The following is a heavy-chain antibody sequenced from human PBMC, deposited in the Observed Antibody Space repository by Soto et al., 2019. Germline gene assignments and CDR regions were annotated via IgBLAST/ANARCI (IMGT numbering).Heavy chain of an antibody. CDR3: ARRSSTVAGWGTFDY. CDR2: IKQDGSEN. Sequence: EVQLVESGGGLVQPGGSLRLSCEASGFTFSSYRMSWVRQAPGKGLEWVAHIKQDGSENYYVDSVKGRFTISRDNAKNSLYLQMNSLRPEDTAVYYCARRSSTVAGWGTFDYWGQGTLVTVSS. CDR1: GFTFSSYR. D-gene: IGHD6-19*01. J-gene: IGHJ4*02. V-gene: IGHV3-7*01.